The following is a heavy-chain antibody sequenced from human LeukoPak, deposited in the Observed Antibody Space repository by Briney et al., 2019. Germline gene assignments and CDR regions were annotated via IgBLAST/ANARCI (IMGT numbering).Heavy chain of an antibody. V-gene: IGHV1-69*13. CDR1: GGTYSSYA. Sequence: SVKVSCKASGGTYSSYAISWVRQAPGQGLEWMRGIIPIFGTANYAQKLQGRVTITADESTSTAYMELSSPRSEDTAVYYCARGGSSSSVPFDYWGQGTLVTVSS. D-gene: IGHD6-6*01. CDR3: ARGGSSSSVPFDY. J-gene: IGHJ4*02. CDR2: IIPIFGTA.